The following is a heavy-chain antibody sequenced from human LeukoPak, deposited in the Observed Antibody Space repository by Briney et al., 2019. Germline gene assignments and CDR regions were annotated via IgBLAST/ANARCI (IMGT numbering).Heavy chain of an antibody. Sequence: GGSLRLSCAASGFTFSSYEMNWVRQAPGKGLEWLSYISTYGSTRYYADSVEGRFTISRDNAKNSLFLQMNSLRAEDTAVYYCARVGPAPGMAAAFDIWGQGTVVTVSS. V-gene: IGHV3-48*03. CDR2: ISTYGSTR. D-gene: IGHD6-13*01. CDR1: GFTFSSYE. CDR3: ARVGPAPGMAAAFDI. J-gene: IGHJ3*02.